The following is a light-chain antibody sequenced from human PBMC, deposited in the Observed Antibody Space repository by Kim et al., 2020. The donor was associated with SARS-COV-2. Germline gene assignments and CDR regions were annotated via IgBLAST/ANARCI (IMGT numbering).Light chain of an antibody. Sequence: ESPGERATLSCRASQSVRNNLAWYQQTPGQAPRLLIYGASTRATGIPARFSGSGSGTEFTLIISSLQSEDFAVYYCQQYNNWPPFTFGQGTKLEI. CDR1: QSVRNN. V-gene: IGKV3-15*01. CDR2: GAS. CDR3: QQYNNWPPFT. J-gene: IGKJ2*01.